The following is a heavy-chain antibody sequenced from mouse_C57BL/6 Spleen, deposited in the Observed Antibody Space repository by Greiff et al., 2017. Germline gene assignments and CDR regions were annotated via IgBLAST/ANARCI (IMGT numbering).Heavy chain of an antibody. CDR2: IYPRSGNH. D-gene: IGHD1-1*01. CDR1: GYTFTRYG. V-gene: IGHV1-81*01. CDR3: ARSRYYCSSDWYFNV. J-gene: IGHJ1*03. Sequence: QVQLQQSGAELARPGASVKLSCKASGYTFTRYGISWVKQRTGQGLEWIGEIYPRSGNHYYNEKFKGKSTLAADNASSTAYMELRRLTSEDAAVYFWARSRYYCSSDWYFNVWGTGTTVTVSS.